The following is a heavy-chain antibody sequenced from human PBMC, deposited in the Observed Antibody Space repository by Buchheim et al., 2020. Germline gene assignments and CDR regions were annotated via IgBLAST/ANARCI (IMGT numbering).Heavy chain of an antibody. V-gene: IGHV4-34*01. Sequence: QVQLQQWGAGLLKPSETLSFTCAVYGGSFSGYYWSWIRQPPGKGLEWIGEINHSGSTNYNPSLKSPVTISVDTSKNQFSLKLSSVTAADTAVYYCARYRKGYYDFWSGYYTKYYYYGMDVWGQGTT. D-gene: IGHD3-3*01. J-gene: IGHJ6*02. CDR2: INHSGST. CDR3: ARYRKGYYDFWSGYYTKYYYYGMDV. CDR1: GGSFSGYY.